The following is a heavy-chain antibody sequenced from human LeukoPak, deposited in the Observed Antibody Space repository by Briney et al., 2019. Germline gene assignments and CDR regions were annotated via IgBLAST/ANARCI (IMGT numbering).Heavy chain of an antibody. CDR1: GFTFDDYA. CDR2: ISWNSGSI. J-gene: IGHJ4*02. Sequence: PGRSLRLSCAASGFTFDDYAMHWVRQAPGKGLEWVSGISWNSGSIGYADSVKGRFTISRDNAKNSLYLQMNSLRAEDMALYYCAKNYYDSSGLGYFDYWGQGTLVTVSS. CDR3: AKNYYDSSGLGYFDY. V-gene: IGHV3-9*03. D-gene: IGHD3-22*01.